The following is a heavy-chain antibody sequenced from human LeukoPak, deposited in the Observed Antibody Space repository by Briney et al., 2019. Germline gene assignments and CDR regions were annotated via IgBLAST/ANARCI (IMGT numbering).Heavy chain of an antibody. D-gene: IGHD3-22*01. CDR2: INPYNGNT. V-gene: IGHV1-18*01. CDR1: GYTFSSYG. CDR3: ARGPRYDYDSSVYYFEF. J-gene: IGHJ4*02. Sequence: GASVKVSCKASGYTFSSYGISWVRQAPGQGLEWVGRINPYNGNTKYVQKFYDRVSMTTDTSTSTAYMELRRLRSGDTAMYYCARGPRYDYDSSVYYFEFWGQGTLVTVSP.